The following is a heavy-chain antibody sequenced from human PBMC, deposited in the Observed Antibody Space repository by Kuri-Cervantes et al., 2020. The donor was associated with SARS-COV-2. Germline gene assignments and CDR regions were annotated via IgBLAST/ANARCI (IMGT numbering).Heavy chain of an antibody. Sequence: GESLKISCAASGFIFSSYCMNWVRRAPGKGLEWVSYISSSSSTIYYADSVKGRFTISRDNAKNSLYLQMNSLRAEDTAVYFCATRGWYYAFDIWGQGTMVTDSS. CDR1: GFIFSSYC. V-gene: IGHV3-48*01. J-gene: IGHJ3*02. CDR2: ISSSSSTI. CDR3: ATRGWYYAFDI. D-gene: IGHD2-15*01.